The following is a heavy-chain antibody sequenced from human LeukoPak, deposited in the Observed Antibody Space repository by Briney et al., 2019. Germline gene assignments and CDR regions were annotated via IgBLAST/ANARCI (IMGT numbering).Heavy chain of an antibody. Sequence: GGSLRLSCAASGFTFSSYWMTWVRQAPGKGLEWMANIRDDGSDKYYVDSVKGRFTISRDNAQNTLLLQMDSLRVEDTAVYYCVRHTRRSPGNYWGQGTPVTVST. J-gene: IGHJ4*02. CDR2: IRDDGSDK. CDR1: GFTFSSYW. CDR3: VRHTRRSPGNY. D-gene: IGHD1-26*01. V-gene: IGHV3-7*01.